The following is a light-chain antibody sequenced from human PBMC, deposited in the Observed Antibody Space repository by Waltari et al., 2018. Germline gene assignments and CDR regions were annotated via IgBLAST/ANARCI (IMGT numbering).Light chain of an antibody. CDR2: ESN. CDR3: QSYNSNTEGV. CDR1: SGSIASNS. J-gene: IGLJ3*02. Sequence: NFMLTQPHSVSESPGKMVTISCPRSSGSIASNSVQWYQQRPGSSPTTVIYESNQRPSGVPDRFSGSIDSSSNSASLAISGLKTEDEADYYCQSYNSNTEGVFGGGTKLTVL. V-gene: IGLV6-57*01.